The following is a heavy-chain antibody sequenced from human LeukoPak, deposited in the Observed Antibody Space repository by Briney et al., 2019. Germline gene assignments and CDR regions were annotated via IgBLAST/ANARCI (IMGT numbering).Heavy chain of an antibody. V-gene: IGHV4-38-2*01. D-gene: IGHD3-3*01. CDR3: XRTLPAXVATPDY. CDR1: GYSISSGYY. Sequence: SETLSLTCAVSGYSISSGYYWGWIRQPPGKGLEWIGSIYHSGSTYYNPSLKSRVTISVDTSKNQFSRKLSSVTAADTAVYYCXRTLPAXVATPDYWGQGTLVTVSS. CDR2: IYHSGST. J-gene: IGHJ4*02.